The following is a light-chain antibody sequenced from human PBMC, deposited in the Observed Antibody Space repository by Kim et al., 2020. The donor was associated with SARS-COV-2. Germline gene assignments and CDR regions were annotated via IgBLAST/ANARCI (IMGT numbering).Light chain of an antibody. CDR2: DAS. Sequence: PATLSLSPGEIATRSCRASQSVSSYLAWYQQKPGQAPRLLIYDASNRATGIPARFSGSGSGTDFTLTISSLEPEDFAVYYCQQRAFGQGTKVDIK. V-gene: IGKV3-11*01. CDR1: QSVSSY. J-gene: IGKJ1*01. CDR3: QQRA.